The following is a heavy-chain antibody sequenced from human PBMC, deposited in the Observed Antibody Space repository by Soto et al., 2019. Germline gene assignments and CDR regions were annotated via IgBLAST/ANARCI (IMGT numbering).Heavy chain of an antibody. Sequence: SLRLSCTASGFTFGDYAMSWVRQAPGKGLEWVGFIRSKAYGGTTEYAASVKGRFTISRDDSKSIAYLQMNSLKTEDTAVYYCTSFYCSSTSCYTSPPGYWGQGTLVTVSS. J-gene: IGHJ4*02. CDR2: IRSKAYGGTT. V-gene: IGHV3-49*04. CDR3: TSFYCSSTSCYTSPPGY. CDR1: GFTFGDYA. D-gene: IGHD2-2*02.